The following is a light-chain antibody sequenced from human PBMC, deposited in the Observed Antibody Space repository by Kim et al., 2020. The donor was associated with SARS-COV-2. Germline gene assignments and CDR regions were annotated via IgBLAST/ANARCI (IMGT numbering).Light chain of an antibody. V-gene: IGKV3-20*01. CDR2: AAS. CDR1: QTVGSNY. CDR3: EQYGSSPPYT. J-gene: IGKJ2*01. Sequence: SPGERATLSCRASQTVGSNYLAWYQQKPGQTPRLLIYAASNRAAGIPDMFSGSGSGTDFTLTISRLEPEDSAVYYCEQYGSSPPYTFGQGTKLEI.